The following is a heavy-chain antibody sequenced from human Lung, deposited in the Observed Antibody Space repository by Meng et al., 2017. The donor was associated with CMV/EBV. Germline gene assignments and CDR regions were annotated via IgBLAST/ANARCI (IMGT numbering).Heavy chain of an antibody. J-gene: IGHJ4*02. CDR1: GGSISSGDYY. V-gene: IGHV4-30-4*08. CDR3: ARALDTAMVTFDY. D-gene: IGHD5-18*01. CDR2: IYYSGST. Sequence: QAQLQESGPGLVKPSQTLSLTCTVFGGSISSGDYYWSWIRQPPGKGLEWIGYIYYSGSTYYNPSLKSRVTISVDTSKNQFSLKLSSVTAADTAVYYCARALDTAMVTFDYWGQGTLVTVSS.